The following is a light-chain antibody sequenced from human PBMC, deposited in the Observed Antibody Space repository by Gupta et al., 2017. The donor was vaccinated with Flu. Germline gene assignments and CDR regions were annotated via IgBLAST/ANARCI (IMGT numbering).Light chain of an antibody. CDR2: SAS. CDR1: QDINDA. V-gene: IGKV1-16*02. Sequence: DIQLTQSPSSLSASVGDRVTITCRASQDINDALAWFQQKPGKAPKSLIYSASILHSGVPSEFSGSGSGTEFTLTISSLRPEDFATYYCQHYYSYPITFGQGTRLEIK. J-gene: IGKJ5*01. CDR3: QHYYSYPIT.